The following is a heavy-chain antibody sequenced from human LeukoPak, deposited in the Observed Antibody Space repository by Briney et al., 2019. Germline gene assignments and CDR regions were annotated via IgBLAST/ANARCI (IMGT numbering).Heavy chain of an antibody. CDR2: INPSGGST. Sequence: ASVKVSCKASGYTFTSYYVHWVRQPPGQGLEWMGIINPSGGSTSYAQKFQGRVTMTRDTSTSTVYMELSSLRSEDTAVYYCARGLLWFGELSPTDYWGQGTLVTVSS. D-gene: IGHD3-10*01. CDR3: ARGLLWFGELSPTDY. CDR1: GYTFTSYY. V-gene: IGHV1-46*01. J-gene: IGHJ4*02.